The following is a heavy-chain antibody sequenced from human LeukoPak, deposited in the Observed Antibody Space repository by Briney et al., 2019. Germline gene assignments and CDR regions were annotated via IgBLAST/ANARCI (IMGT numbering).Heavy chain of an antibody. Sequence: GGSLRLSCAASGFTFSSYAMSCVRQAPGKGLEWVSAISGSGGSTYYADSVKGRFTISRDNSKNTLYLQMNSLRAEDTAVYYCAKDVIGYCSGGSCPGGYGMDVWGQGTTVTVSS. J-gene: IGHJ6*02. D-gene: IGHD2-15*01. V-gene: IGHV3-23*01. CDR3: AKDVIGYCSGGSCPGGYGMDV. CDR2: ISGSGGST. CDR1: GFTFSSYA.